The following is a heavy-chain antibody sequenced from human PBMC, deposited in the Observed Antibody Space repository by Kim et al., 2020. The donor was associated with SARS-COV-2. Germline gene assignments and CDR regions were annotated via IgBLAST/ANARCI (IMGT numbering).Heavy chain of an antibody. D-gene: IGHD5-12*01. CDR3: ARVGGYDYGRPFDY. V-gene: IGHV1-69*01. J-gene: IGHJ4*02. Sequence: AQQFQGRVPITADESTSTAYMELSSLRSEDTAVYYCARVGGYDYGRPFDYWGQGTLVTVSS.